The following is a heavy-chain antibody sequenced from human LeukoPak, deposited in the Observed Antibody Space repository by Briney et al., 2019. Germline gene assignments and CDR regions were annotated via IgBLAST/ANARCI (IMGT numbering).Heavy chain of an antibody. CDR1: GGTFSSYA. Sequence: SVKVSCKASGGTFSSYAISWVRQAPGQGLEWMGGIIPIFGTANYAQKFQGRVTITTDESTSTAYMELSSLRSEDTAVYYCARSPYYGGYYYYYMDVWGKGTTVTVSS. V-gene: IGHV1-69*05. CDR2: IIPIFGTA. D-gene: IGHD4-23*01. J-gene: IGHJ6*03. CDR3: ARSPYYGGYYYYYMDV.